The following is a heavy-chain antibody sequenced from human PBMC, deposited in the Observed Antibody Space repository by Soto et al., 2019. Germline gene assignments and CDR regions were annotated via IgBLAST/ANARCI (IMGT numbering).Heavy chain of an antibody. V-gene: IGHV4-59*08. D-gene: IGHD3-16*01. CDR3: ARGGWGQIDY. J-gene: IGHJ4*02. CDR1: GGSIGSYY. CDR2: IYYSGST. Sequence: PSETLSLTCSVSGGSIGSYYWSWIRQPPGKGLEWIGYIYYSGSTNYNPSLKSRVTISVDTSKNQFSLKLSSVTAADTAVYYCARGGWGQIDYWGQGTLVTVSS.